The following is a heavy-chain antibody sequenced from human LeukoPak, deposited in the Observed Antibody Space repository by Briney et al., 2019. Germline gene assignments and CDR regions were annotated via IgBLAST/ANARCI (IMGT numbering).Heavy chain of an antibody. Sequence: ASAKVSCKASGYTFTSYGISWVRQAPGQGLEWMGWISAYNGNTNYAQKLQGRVTMTTDTSTSTAYMELRSLRSDDTAVYYCARDDYPTHPGDYWGQGTLVTVSS. CDR3: ARDDYPTHPGDY. CDR1: GYTFTSYG. J-gene: IGHJ4*02. D-gene: IGHD4-11*01. V-gene: IGHV1-18*04. CDR2: ISAYNGNT.